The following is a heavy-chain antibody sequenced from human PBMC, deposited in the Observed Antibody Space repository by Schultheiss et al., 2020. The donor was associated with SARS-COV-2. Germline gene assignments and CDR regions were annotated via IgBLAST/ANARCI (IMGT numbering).Heavy chain of an antibody. CDR3: AKDRAGVSGYSGYVKYYYYGMDV. J-gene: IGHJ6*02. D-gene: IGHD5-12*01. CDR2: ISWDGGST. Sequence: GGSLRLSCAASGFTFDDYAMHWVRQAPGKGLEWVSRISWDGGSTDYADSVKGRFTISRDNSKNSLYLQMNSLRAEDNALYYCAKDRAGVSGYSGYVKYYYYGMDVWGQGTTVTVSS. V-gene: IGHV3-43D*04. CDR1: GFTFDDYA.